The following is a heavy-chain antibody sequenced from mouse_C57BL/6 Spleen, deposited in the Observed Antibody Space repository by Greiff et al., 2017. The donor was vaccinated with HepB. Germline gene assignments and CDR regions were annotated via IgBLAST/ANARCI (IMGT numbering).Heavy chain of an antibody. CDR3: ARSAVNWYFDV. J-gene: IGHJ1*03. D-gene: IGHD3-3*01. CDR1: GYTFTSYW. V-gene: IGHV1-72*01. Sequence: QVQLQQPGAELVKPGASVKLSCKASGYTFTSYWMHGVKQRPGRGLGWIGRIDPNSGGTKYNEKFKSKATLTVDKPSSTAYMQLSSLTSEDSAVYYCARSAVNWYFDVWGTGTTVTVSS. CDR2: IDPNSGGT.